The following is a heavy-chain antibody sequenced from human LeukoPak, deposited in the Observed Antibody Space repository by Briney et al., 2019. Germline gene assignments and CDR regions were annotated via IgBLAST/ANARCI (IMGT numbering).Heavy chain of an antibody. CDR1: GGSLSSSSYY. J-gene: IGHJ4*02. CDR3: ARVPMVLGVMAIEY. Sequence: SETLSLTCTVSGGSLSSSSYYWGWIRQPPGKGLEWIGSIYYSGSTYYNPSLKSRVTISVDTSKNQLSLKLSSVTAADTAVYSCARVPMVLGVMAIEYWGQGTLVTVSS. D-gene: IGHD3-10*01. CDR2: IYYSGST. V-gene: IGHV4-39*07.